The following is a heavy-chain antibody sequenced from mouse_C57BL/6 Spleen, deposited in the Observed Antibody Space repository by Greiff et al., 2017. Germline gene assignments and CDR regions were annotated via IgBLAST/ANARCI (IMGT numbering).Heavy chain of an antibody. Sequence: QVQLKQSGAELVRPGASVTLSCKASGYTFTDYEMHWVKQTPVHGLEWIGAIDPETGGTAYNQKFKGKAILTADKSSSKAYMELRSLTSEDSAVYYCTRDYYGSSFDYWGQGTTLTVSS. V-gene: IGHV1-15*01. D-gene: IGHD1-1*01. J-gene: IGHJ2*01. CDR2: IDPETGGT. CDR1: GYTFTDYE. CDR3: TRDYYGSSFDY.